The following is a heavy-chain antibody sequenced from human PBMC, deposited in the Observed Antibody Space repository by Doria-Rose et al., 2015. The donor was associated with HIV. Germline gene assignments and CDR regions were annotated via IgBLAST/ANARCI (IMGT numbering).Heavy chain of an antibody. CDR3: ASPVRMKLYYYYYGMDV. Sequence: SCRASGGTFISYSISWVRQAPGQGLEWMGGIISMLGTANYAQKFQGRVTITADESTSTAYMELSSLRSEDTAVYYCASPVRMKLYYYYYGMDVWGQGTTVTVSS. V-gene: IGHV1-69*01. CDR2: IISMLGTA. CDR1: GGTFISYS. J-gene: IGHJ6*02.